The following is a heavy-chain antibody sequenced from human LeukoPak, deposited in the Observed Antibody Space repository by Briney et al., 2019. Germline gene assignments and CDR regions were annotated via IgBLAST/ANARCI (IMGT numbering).Heavy chain of an antibody. V-gene: IGHV3-23*01. CDR3: AREKAVAGTAKYFQH. Sequence: GGSLRLSCAASGFTFSSYGMTWVRQAPGKGLEWVSTISGSGAITYDADSVKGRFTISRDNSKNTLFLQMSSLRSEDTAVYYCAREKAVAGTAKYFQHWGQGTLVIVSS. J-gene: IGHJ1*01. CDR1: GFTFSSYG. CDR2: ISGSGAIT. D-gene: IGHD6-19*01.